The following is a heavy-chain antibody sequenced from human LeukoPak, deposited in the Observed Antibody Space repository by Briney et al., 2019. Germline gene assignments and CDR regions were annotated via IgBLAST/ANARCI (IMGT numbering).Heavy chain of an antibody. Sequence: ASVKVSCKASGYTFTTYGITWVRQAPGQGLEWVGWISAKNGNTNYAQDFQGRVTLTRDTSTSAVSMELRRLRSDDTAVYYCARARPQNHDSSRYYSAAFDIWGQGTMVTASS. D-gene: IGHD3-22*01. CDR2: ISAKNGNT. CDR3: ARARPQNHDSSRYYSAAFDI. CDR1: GYTFTTYG. V-gene: IGHV1-18*01. J-gene: IGHJ3*02.